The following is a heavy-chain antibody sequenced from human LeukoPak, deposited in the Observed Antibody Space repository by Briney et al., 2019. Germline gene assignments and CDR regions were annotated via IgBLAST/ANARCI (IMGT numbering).Heavy chain of an antibody. D-gene: IGHD2-15*01. V-gene: IGHV4-34*01. J-gene: IGHJ5*02. CDR1: GGSFSDYY. CDR3: ARVRRYCSGGSCPVYNWFDP. Sequence: SETLSLTCAVYGGSFSDYYWSWIRQPPGKGLEWIGEINHSGSTNYNPSLKSRVTISVDTSKNQFSLKLSSVTAADTAVYYCARVRRYCSGGSCPVYNWFDPWGQGTLVTVSS. CDR2: INHSGST.